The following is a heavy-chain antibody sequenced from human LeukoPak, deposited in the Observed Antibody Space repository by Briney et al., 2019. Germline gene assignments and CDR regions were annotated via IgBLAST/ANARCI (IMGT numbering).Heavy chain of an antibody. Sequence: ASVKVSCKASGYTFTGYYMHWVRQAPGQGLECIGWINPSSGGTNNAQKFQGRVTLTRDTSISTAYMERSSLTSDDTAVYYCARGGTDGYNLNYWRQGTLVTVSS. CDR1: GYTFTGYY. CDR3: ARGGTDGYNLNY. D-gene: IGHD5-24*01. J-gene: IGHJ4*02. CDR2: INPSSGGT. V-gene: IGHV1-2*02.